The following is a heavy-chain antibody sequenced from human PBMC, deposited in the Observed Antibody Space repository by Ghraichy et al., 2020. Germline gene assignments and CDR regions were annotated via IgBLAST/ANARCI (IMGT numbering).Heavy chain of an antibody. D-gene: IGHD1-14*01. Sequence: ETLSLTCTVSGGSISSRNYYWGWIRQPPGKGLEWIGSMFYSGSTYYNPSLKSRVTISVDTSKNQFSLKLSSVTAADTAVYYCARGYEPNTKSWFDPWGQGTLVTVSS. CDR1: GGSISSRNYY. CDR3: ARGYEPNTKSWFDP. J-gene: IGHJ5*02. V-gene: IGHV4-39*01. CDR2: MFYSGST.